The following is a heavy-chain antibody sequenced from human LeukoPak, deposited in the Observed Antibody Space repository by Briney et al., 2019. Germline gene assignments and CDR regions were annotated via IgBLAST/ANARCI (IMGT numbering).Heavy chain of an antibody. CDR2: IYYSGST. V-gene: IGHV4-59*08. CDR3: ARCSSGWPFDY. J-gene: IGHJ4*02. D-gene: IGHD6-19*01. Sequence: SETLSLTCTVSGGSISSYYWSWIRQPPGKGLEWIGYIYYSGSTNYNPSLKSRVTISVDTSKNQFSLKLSSVTAADTAVYYCARCSSGWPFDYWGQGTLVTVSS. CDR1: GGSISSYY.